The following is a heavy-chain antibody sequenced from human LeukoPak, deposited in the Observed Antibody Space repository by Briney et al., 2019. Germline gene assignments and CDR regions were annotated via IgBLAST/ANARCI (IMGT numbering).Heavy chain of an antibody. V-gene: IGHV3-23*01. CDR2: ISGSGGST. Sequence: GGSLRLSCAASGFTFSSYAMSWVRQPPGKGLEWVSAISGSGGSTYYADSVEGRITISRDNSKNTLYLKINRLRAEDTAVYFCARPDPPLILDRSAPYFDYWGQGTLVTASS. J-gene: IGHJ4*02. CDR3: ARPDPPLILDRSAPYFDY. D-gene: IGHD3/OR15-3a*01. CDR1: GFTFSSYA.